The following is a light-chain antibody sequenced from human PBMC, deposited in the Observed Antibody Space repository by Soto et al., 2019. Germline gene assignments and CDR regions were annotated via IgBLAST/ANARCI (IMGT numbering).Light chain of an antibody. J-gene: IGLJ1*01. V-gene: IGLV2-14*01. CDR2: EVS. CDR3: NSRGGSRPYYV. CDR1: SSDIGAYNS. Sequence: QPVLTQPASVSGSPGQSITISCTGTSSDIGAYNSVSWYQQYPGRAPKLMIYEVSNRPSGVSVRFSASKSGNTASLTISGLQAEDEADYYCNSRGGSRPYYVFGTGTKLTVL.